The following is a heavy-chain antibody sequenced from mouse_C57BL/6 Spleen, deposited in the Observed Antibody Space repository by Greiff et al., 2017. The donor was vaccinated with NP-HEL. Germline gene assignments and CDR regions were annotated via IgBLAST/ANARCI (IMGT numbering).Heavy chain of an antibody. J-gene: IGHJ2*01. CDR2: IDPSDSET. D-gene: IGHD1-1*01. CDR1: GYTFTSYW. V-gene: IGHV1-52*01. Sequence: QVQLQQPGAELVRPGSSVKLSCKASGYTFTSYWMHWVKQRPIQGLEWIGNIDPSDSETHYNQKFKDKATLTVDKSSSTAYMQLSSLTSEDSAFYYCAKEYYGSSYVHFDYWGQGTTLTVSS. CDR3: AKEYYGSSYVHFDY.